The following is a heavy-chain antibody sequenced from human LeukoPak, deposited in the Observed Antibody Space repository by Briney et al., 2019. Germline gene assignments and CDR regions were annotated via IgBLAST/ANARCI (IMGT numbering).Heavy chain of an antibody. CDR2: MSAYNVNR. V-gene: IGHV1-18*01. CDR3: ARDRDWRSTSCYSGWWDY. CDR1: GYTVTNYG. J-gene: IGHJ4*02. D-gene: IGHD2-2*02. Sequence: VAAVKDSCKASGYTVTNYGSSGVGQAPGQGLEWMGWMSAYNVNRNYARKRQGRVAITTDTSTSTAYMGLRSMRSDDAAVYHSARDRDWRSTSCYSGWWDYWGQGALVTVSS.